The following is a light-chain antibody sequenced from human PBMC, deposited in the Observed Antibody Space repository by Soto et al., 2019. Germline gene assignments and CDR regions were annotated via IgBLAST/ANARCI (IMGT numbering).Light chain of an antibody. CDR3: SSYTSSSTYVV. V-gene: IGLV2-14*01. J-gene: IGLJ2*01. CDR2: EVS. CDR1: SSDVGGYNY. Sequence: ALTQPASVSGSPGQSITISCTGTSSDVGGYNYVSWYQQHPGKAPKLMIYEVSNRPSGVSNRFSGSKSGNTASLTISGLQAEDETDYYCSSYTSSSTYVVFGGGTKLTVL.